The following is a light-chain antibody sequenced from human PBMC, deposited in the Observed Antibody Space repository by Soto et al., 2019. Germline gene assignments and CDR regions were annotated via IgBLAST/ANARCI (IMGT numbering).Light chain of an antibody. CDR3: QQSYSTTWT. J-gene: IGKJ1*01. V-gene: IGKV1-39*01. CDR2: AAS. Sequence: DIQMTQSPSSLSASVGDRVTITCLGSQGISTYLNWYLQKPGEAPKLLIYAASSLQSGVPSRFSGSGSETDFTLTISSLQPEDFATYSCQQSYSTTWTFGQGTKVDIK. CDR1: QGISTY.